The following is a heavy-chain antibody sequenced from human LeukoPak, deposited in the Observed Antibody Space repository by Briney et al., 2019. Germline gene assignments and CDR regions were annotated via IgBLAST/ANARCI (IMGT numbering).Heavy chain of an antibody. Sequence: GGSLRLSCAASGFTFSSYSMNLVRQAPGKGLEWVSSISSSSSYIYYADSVKGRFTISRDNAKNSLYLQMNSLRAEDTAVYYCARGREYSFDAFDIWGQGTMVTVSS. CDR2: ISSSSSYI. D-gene: IGHD5-18*01. V-gene: IGHV3-21*01. CDR3: ARGREYSFDAFDI. J-gene: IGHJ3*02. CDR1: GFTFSSYS.